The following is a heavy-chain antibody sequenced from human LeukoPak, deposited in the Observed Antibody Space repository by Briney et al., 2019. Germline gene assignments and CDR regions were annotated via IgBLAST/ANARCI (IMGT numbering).Heavy chain of an antibody. V-gene: IGHV4-31*03. D-gene: IGHD2-15*01. J-gene: IGHJ4*02. CDR2: IYYSGST. CDR3: AREGRYCSGGSCYPYYFDY. Sequence: PSETLALTCTVSGGSISSGGYYWSWIRQPPGKGLEWIGYIYYSGSTYYNPSLKSRVTISVDTSKNQFSLKLSSVTAADTAVYYCAREGRYCSGGSCYPYYFDYWGQGTLVTVSS. CDR1: GGSISSGGYY.